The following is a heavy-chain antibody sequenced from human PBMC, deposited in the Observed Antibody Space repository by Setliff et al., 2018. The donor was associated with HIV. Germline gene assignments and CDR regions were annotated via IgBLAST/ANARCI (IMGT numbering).Heavy chain of an antibody. CDR1: GDTFSSYT. D-gene: IGHD5-12*01. Sequence: GASVKVSCKSSGDTFSSYTSTWVRQAPGQGLEWMGGIIPSLGTANYAQRFQGRVTFTADESTSTVYMERSSLRSEYTAMYYCARDAGYSGYAWNYWGQGTRGTVS. V-gene: IGHV1-69*13. CDR2: IIPSLGTA. J-gene: IGHJ4*02. CDR3: ARDAGYSGYAWNY.